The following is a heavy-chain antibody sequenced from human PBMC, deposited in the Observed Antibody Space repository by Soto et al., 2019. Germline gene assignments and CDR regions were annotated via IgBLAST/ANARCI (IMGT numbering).Heavy chain of an antibody. Sequence: QVQLVESGGGVVQPGRSLRLSCAASGFTFSSYAMHWVRQAPGKGLEWVAVISYDGSNKYYADSVKGRFTISRDNSKNTLYLQMNSLRAEDTAVYYCARDSLEFAGGWGDYDAFDIWGQGTMVTVSS. J-gene: IGHJ3*02. D-gene: IGHD3-16*01. V-gene: IGHV3-30-3*01. CDR1: GFTFSSYA. CDR3: ARDSLEFAGGWGDYDAFDI. CDR2: ISYDGSNK.